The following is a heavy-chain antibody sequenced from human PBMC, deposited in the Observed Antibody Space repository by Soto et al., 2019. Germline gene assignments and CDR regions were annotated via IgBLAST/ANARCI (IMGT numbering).Heavy chain of an antibody. CDR3: ARVDLSATLRYYYYGMDV. CDR2: IYYSGST. Sequence: PSETLSLTCTVSGGSISSGDYYWSWIRQPPGKGLEWIGYIYYSGSTYYNPSLKSRVTISVDTSKNQFSLKLSSVTAADTAVYYCARVDLSATLRYYYYGMDVWGQGTTVTV. V-gene: IGHV4-30-4*01. J-gene: IGHJ6*02. CDR1: GGSISSGDYY. D-gene: IGHD1-26*01.